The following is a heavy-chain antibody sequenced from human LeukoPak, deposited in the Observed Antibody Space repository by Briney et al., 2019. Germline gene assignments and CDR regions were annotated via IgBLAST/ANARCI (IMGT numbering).Heavy chain of an antibody. CDR3: ARDLETDIVVVPAAPMGTTG. V-gene: IGHV3-21*01. Sequence: PGGSLRLSCAASGFTFSSYSMNWVRQAPGKGLEWVSSISSSSSYIYYADSVKGRFTISRDNAKSSLYLQMNSLRAEDTAVYYCARDLETDIVVVPAAPMGTTGWGQGTLVTVSS. J-gene: IGHJ4*02. CDR1: GFTFSSYS. CDR2: ISSSSSYI. D-gene: IGHD2-2*01.